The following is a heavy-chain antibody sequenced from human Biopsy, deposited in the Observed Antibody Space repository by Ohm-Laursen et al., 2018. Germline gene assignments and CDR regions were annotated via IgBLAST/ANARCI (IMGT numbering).Heavy chain of an antibody. V-gene: IGHV3-11*01. CDR1: GFTFSDYY. CDR3: ARDVEGFYSYAMDV. D-gene: IGHD5-24*01. J-gene: IGHJ6*02. Sequence: SLRLSCAASGFTFSDYYMSWIRQAPGKGLEWVSYITSGGSTTDYADSVKGLFTISRDNAKSSLFLQMNSLRAEDTAVYYCARDVEGFYSYAMDVWGQGTTVTVSS. CDR2: ITSGGSTT.